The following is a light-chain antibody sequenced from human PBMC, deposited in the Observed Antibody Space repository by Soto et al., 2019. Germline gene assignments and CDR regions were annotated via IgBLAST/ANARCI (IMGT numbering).Light chain of an antibody. CDR3: QQRSNWPPT. CDR2: GTS. CDR1: QSVKSSY. Sequence: EIVLTQSPGTLSLSPGERATLPCGASQSVKSSYLAWYQHKPGQAPRLLIYGTSSRATGIPDRFSGSGSGTDFTLTISRLEPEDFAVYYCQQRSNWPPTFGQGTRLEIK. V-gene: IGKV3D-20*02. J-gene: IGKJ5*01.